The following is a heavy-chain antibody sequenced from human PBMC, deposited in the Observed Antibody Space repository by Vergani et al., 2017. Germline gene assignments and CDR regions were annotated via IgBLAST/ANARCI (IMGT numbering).Heavy chain of an antibody. CDR1: GFTFDDFA. V-gene: IGHV3-9*01. CDR3: ARTYSSSWYGYFDL. CDR2: ISWNSGSI. J-gene: IGHJ2*01. Sequence: EVQPVESGGGLVQPGRSLRPSCAASGFTFDDFAMHLVRQAPGKGLEWVSGISWNSGSIGYADSVKGRFTISRDNAKNSLYLQMNSLRAEDTALYYCARTYSSSWYGYFDLWGRGTLVTVSS. D-gene: IGHD6-13*01.